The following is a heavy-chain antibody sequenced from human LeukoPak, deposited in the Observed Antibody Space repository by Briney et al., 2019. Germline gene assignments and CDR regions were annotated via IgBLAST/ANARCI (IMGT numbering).Heavy chain of an antibody. D-gene: IGHD3-16*01. CDR3: ATADYVWGIWLDY. J-gene: IGHJ4*02. CDR2: ISKSSVYI. Sequence: GGSLRLSCAASGFTFSTYSMNWVRQTPGKGLEWVSSISKSSVYIYYGDSVRGRFTISRDNAKNSLYLQMNSLRVEDTAVYYCATADYVWGIWLDYWGQGTLVTVSS. V-gene: IGHV3-21*01. CDR1: GFTFSTYS.